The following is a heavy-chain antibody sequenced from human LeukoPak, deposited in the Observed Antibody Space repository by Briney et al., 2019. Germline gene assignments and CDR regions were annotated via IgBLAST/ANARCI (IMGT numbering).Heavy chain of an antibody. J-gene: IGHJ3*02. Sequence: GGSLRLSCAASGLTFSDYYMGWIRQAPGKGLKWVSYISGSGSMMYYADSVKGRFTISRDNAKNSLYLQMNSLRADDTAVYYCARDRTSQPPGDDAFDIWGQGTMVTVSS. CDR3: ARDRTSQPPGDDAFDI. CDR1: GLTFSDYY. D-gene: IGHD4-17*01. V-gene: IGHV3-11*01. CDR2: ISGSGSMM.